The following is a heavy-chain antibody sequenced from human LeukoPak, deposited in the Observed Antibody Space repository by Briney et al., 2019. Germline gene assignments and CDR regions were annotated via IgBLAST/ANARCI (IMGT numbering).Heavy chain of an antibody. Sequence: SETLSLTCTVSGGSISSYYRSWIRQPAGKGLEWIGRIYTSGSTNYNPSLKSRVTMSVDTSKNQFSLKLSSVTAADTAVYYCARSYCSSTSCYTGLDYWGQGTLVTVSS. CDR1: GGSISSYY. V-gene: IGHV4-4*07. CDR3: ARSYCSSTSCYTGLDY. CDR2: IYTSGST. D-gene: IGHD2-2*02. J-gene: IGHJ4*02.